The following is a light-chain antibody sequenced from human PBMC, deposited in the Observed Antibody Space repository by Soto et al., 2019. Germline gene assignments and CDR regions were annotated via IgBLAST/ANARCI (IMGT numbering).Light chain of an antibody. Sequence: QSALTQPASVSGSPGQSITISCTGTISDVGGYNYVSWYQQHPGKAPKLMIYEVSNRPSGVSNRFSGSKSGNTASLTISGLQAEDEADYYCSSYTSSSTPLYVFGTGTKLTVL. J-gene: IGLJ1*01. V-gene: IGLV2-14*01. CDR3: SSYTSSSTPLYV. CDR1: ISDVGGYNY. CDR2: EVS.